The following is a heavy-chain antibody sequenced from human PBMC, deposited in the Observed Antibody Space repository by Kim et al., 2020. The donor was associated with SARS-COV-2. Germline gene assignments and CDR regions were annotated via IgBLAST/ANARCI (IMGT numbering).Heavy chain of an antibody. CDR3: GIDSDGWAVDY. J-gene: IGHJ4*02. V-gene: IGHV1-46*01. D-gene: IGHD6-19*01. CDR2: INPSGGDT. Sequence: ASVKVSCKASGYTFTSYIMHWVRQAPGQGLEWMGIINPSGGDTTYARNFQGRVTMTRDTSTSTVHMELSSLTSEDTAVYYCGIDSDGWAVDYWGQGTLV. CDR1: GYTFTSYI.